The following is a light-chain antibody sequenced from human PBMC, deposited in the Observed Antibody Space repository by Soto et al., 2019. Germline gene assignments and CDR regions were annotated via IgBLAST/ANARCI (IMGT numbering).Light chain of an antibody. V-gene: IGKV1-6*01. J-gene: IGKJ1*01. CDR2: AAS. CDR1: QAIRSD. CDR3: LQDYNYPRT. Sequence: AVPMTRSPSSLSASVGDRVTITCRASQAIRSDLGWYQMKPGKVPKLLIYAASNLQSGVPSRFIGRGYGTDFTLTISSLQPEDFATYYCLQDYNYPRTFGQGTKVEI.